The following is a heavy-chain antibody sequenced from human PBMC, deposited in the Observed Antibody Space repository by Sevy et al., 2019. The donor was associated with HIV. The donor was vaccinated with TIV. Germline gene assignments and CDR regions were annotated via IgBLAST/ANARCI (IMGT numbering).Heavy chain of an antibody. CDR2: IYPGDADI. J-gene: IGHJ4*02. Sequence: GESLKISCKGSGYSFSTYWIGWVRQMPGKGLEWMGIIYPGDADIRYSPSFQGQVTISVDKSITTAYLQWNSLKASDTAMYYCERRGNSGGYYFDYWGQGTLVTVSS. D-gene: IGHD6-19*01. CDR3: ERRGNSGGYYFDY. CDR1: GYSFSTYW. V-gene: IGHV5-51*01.